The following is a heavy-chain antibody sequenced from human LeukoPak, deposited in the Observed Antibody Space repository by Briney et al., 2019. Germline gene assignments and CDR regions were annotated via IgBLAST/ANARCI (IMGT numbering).Heavy chain of an antibody. CDR2: INHSGST. CDR3: ARKGVSGYSYGFDY. J-gene: IGHJ4*02. V-gene: IGHV4-34*01. CDR1: GGSFSGYY. D-gene: IGHD5-18*01. Sequence: SETLSLTCAVYGGSFSGYYWSWIRQPPGKGLEWIGEINHSGSTNYNPSLKSRVAISVDTSKNQFSLKLSSVTAADTAVYYCARKGVSGYSYGFDYGAKETLVTVSS.